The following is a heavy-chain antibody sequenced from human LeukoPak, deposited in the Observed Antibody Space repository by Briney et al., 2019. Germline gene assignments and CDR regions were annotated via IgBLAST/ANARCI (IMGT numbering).Heavy chain of an antibody. CDR2: IYHSGST. D-gene: IGHD3-10*01. CDR1: GGSISSSNW. CDR3: ANLVAHYYGPNRFDP. J-gene: IGHJ5*02. V-gene: IGHV4-4*02. Sequence: PSGTLSLTCAVSGGSISSSNWWSWVRQPPGKGLEWIGEIYHSGSTNYNPSLKSRVTISVDKSKNQFSLKLSSVTAADTAVYYCANLVAHYYGPNRFDPWGQGTLVTVSS.